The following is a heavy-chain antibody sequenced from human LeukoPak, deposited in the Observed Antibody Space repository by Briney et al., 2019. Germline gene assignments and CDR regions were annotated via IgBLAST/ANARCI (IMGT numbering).Heavy chain of an antibody. CDR1: GYTFTGDY. V-gene: IGHV1-2*02. CDR2: INPNSGGT. D-gene: IGHD5-18*01. CDR3: ARESDYAGDTAMVTSYGMDV. J-gene: IGHJ6*02. Sequence: ASVKVSCKASGYTFTGDYMHWVRQGPGQGLEWMGWINPNSGGTNYAQKFQGRVTMTRDTSISTAYMELSRLRSDDTAVYYCARESDYAGDTAMVTSYGMDVWGQGTTVTVSS.